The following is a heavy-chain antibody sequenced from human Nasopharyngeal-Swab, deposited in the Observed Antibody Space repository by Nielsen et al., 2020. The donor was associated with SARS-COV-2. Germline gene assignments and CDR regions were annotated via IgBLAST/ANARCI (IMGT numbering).Heavy chain of an antibody. CDR3: ARGLSGIVPAPILGLGPYYSYYYMDV. D-gene: IGHD2-2*01. J-gene: IGHJ6*03. CDR1: GGSFSGSY. CDR2: INHSGST. Sequence: GSLRLSCAVYGGSFSGSYWGWIRQPPGKGPEWIAEINHSGSTNYNPSLKSRVTLSVDTSMNQFSLELSSVTAADTAVYYCARGLSGIVPAPILGLGPYYSYYYMDVWGKGTTVTVSS. V-gene: IGHV4-34*01.